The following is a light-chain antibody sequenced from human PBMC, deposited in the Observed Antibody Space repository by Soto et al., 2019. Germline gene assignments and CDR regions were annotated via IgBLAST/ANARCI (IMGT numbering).Light chain of an antibody. CDR1: QSVSSN. Sequence: MTQSPSTLSASVGDRVTITCRASQSVSSNLAWYQQKPGQAPRLLIYGAFTRATGIPARFSGSGSGTEFTLTINSLQSEDFAVYYCQQYDNWPPTFGQGTKVDIK. CDR3: QQYDNWPPT. CDR2: GAF. V-gene: IGKV3-15*01. J-gene: IGKJ1*01.